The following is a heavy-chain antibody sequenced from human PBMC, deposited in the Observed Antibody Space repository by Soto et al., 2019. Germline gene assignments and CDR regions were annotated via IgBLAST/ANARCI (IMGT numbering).Heavy chain of an antibody. CDR3: ARERPDGARLDP. CDR1: GGSISSGDYY. J-gene: IGHJ5*02. CDR2: IYHCGST. Sequence: TLSLACTVSGGSISSGDYYWSFIRQPPGKGLEWIGYIYHCGSTYYNPSLKSRVTISVDTSKNQFSLKLSSVTAADTAVYYCARERPDGARLDPWGQGTLVTVSS. D-gene: IGHD6-6*01. V-gene: IGHV4-30-4*01.